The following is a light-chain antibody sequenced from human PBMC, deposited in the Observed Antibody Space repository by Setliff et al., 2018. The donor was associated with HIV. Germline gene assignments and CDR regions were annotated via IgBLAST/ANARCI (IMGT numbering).Light chain of an antibody. J-gene: IGLJ3*02. Sequence: QAVVTQEPSLTVSPGGTVTLTCASSTGAVTNSHYPYWFQQKPGRAPRTLIYATSDKHFGTPARFSGSLLGGKAALTLSGAQPEDEADYYCLLSYSGVRVFGGGTKATVL. V-gene: IGLV7-46*01. CDR1: TGAVTNSHY. CDR2: ATS. CDR3: LLSYSGVRV.